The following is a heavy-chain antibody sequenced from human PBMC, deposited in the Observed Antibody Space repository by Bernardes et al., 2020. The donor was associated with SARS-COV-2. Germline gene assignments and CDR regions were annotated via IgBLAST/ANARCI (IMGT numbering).Heavy chain of an antibody. CDR2: IYYRGST. D-gene: IGHD4-17*01. J-gene: IGHJ3*01. V-gene: IGHV4-59*01. CDR3: ARGEDYSDYDAYAFDV. Sequence: SETLSLTCTVSGGSISGYYWNWIRQPQGKGLEWIGYIYYRGSTKYNPSLKSRVTISLDTSQKQFSLKMRSVTAADTAVYYCARGEDYSDYDAYAFDVWGQGTMVNVAS. CDR1: GGSISGYY.